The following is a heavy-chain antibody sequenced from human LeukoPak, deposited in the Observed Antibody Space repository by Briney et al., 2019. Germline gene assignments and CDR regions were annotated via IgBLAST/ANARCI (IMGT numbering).Heavy chain of an antibody. CDR3: ARRSYGYSVSRY. J-gene: IGHJ4*02. Sequence: KSSETLSLTCAVYGGSFSGYYWSWIRQPPGKGLEWIGEMNHSGSTNYNPSLKSRVTISVDTSKNQFSLKLSSVTAADTAVYYCARRSYGYSVSRYWGQGTLVTVSS. CDR1: GGSFSGYY. V-gene: IGHV4-34*01. D-gene: IGHD5-18*01. CDR2: MNHSGST.